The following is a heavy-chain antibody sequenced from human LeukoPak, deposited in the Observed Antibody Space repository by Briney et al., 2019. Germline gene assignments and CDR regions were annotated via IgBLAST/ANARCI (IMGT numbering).Heavy chain of an antibody. D-gene: IGHD2-15*01. J-gene: IGHJ5*02. CDR1: GYSFTSYW. CDR3: ARHGSGYCSGGSCYSAKGEFDP. CDR2: IYPGDSDT. V-gene: IGHV5-51*01. Sequence: KPGESLKISRKGSGYSFTSYWIGWVRQMPGKGLEWMGIIYPGDSDTRYSPSFQGQVTISADKSISTAYLQWSSLKASDTAMYYCARHGSGYCSGGSCYSAKGEFDPWGQGTLVTVSS.